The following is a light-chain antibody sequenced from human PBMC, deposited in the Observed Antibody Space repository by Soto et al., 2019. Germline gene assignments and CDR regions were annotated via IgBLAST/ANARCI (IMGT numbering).Light chain of an antibody. Sequence: EIVLTQCPGTLSLSPGDRATLSCRASQGVTSSYLAWYQQKPGLAPRLLIYGASSRATGIPDRFSGSGSGTDFTLTLYRLEPEDFALYYCQQYGSSPLTFGQGTKVEIK. CDR1: QGVTSSY. CDR3: QQYGSSPLT. J-gene: IGKJ1*01. CDR2: GAS. V-gene: IGKV3-20*01.